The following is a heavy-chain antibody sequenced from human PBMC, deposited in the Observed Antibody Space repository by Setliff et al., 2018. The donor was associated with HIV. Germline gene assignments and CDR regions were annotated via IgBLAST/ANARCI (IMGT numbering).Heavy chain of an antibody. CDR1: NGSFSEYY. CDR2: ISHGGRS. D-gene: IGHD2-15*01. CDR3: AREYCSAGSCYSGR. Sequence: SETLSLTCAVYNGSFSEYYWTWVRQPPGKELEWIGEISHGGRSTYNPSLKSRVAISVDTSKNQFSLELTSLIAADKDVYYCAREYCSAGSCYSGRWGQGMLVTVSS. J-gene: IGHJ4*02. V-gene: IGHV4-34*01.